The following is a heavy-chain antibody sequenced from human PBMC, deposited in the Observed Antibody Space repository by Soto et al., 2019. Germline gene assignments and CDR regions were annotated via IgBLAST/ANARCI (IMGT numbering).Heavy chain of an antibody. J-gene: IGHJ6*02. V-gene: IGHV3-33*01. CDR1: GFSFSTYA. CDR3: TRATFDV. Sequence: VGSLRLSCAVSGFSFSTYAMHWVRQAPGKGLEWLAIIWFDGVKEYYAESVRGRFTISIDNSKNTVFLQMDTVGAEDSALYYCTRATFDVWGQGTTVTVSS. CDR2: IWFDGVKE.